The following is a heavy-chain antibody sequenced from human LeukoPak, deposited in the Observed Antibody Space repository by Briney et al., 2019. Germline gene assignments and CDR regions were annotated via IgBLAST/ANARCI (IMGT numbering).Heavy chain of an antibody. CDR2: ISGSGGST. CDR3: AKFQRITMVRGVFDAFDI. Sequence: GGSLRLSCAASGFTFSSYAMSWVRQAPGKGLEWVSAISGSGGSTYYADSVKGRFTISRDNSKNTLYLQMNSLRAEDTAVYYCAKFQRITMVRGVFDAFDIWGQGTMVTVS. CDR1: GFTFSSYA. D-gene: IGHD3-10*01. J-gene: IGHJ3*02. V-gene: IGHV3-23*01.